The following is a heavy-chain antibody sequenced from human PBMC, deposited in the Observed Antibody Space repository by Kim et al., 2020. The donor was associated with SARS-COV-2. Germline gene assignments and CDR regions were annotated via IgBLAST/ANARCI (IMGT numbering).Heavy chain of an antibody. Sequence: SETLSLTCTVSGGSISSSSYYWGWIRQPPGKGLEWIGSIYYSGSTYYNPSLKSRVTISVDTSKNQFSLKLSSVTAADTAVYYCARARGVPAADYWGQGTLVTVSS. D-gene: IGHD2-2*01. CDR2: IYYSGST. CDR1: GGSISSSSYY. CDR3: ARARGVPAADY. V-gene: IGHV4-39*01. J-gene: IGHJ4*02.